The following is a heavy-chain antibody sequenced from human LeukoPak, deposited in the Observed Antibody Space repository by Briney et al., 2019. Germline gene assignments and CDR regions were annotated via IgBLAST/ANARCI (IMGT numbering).Heavy chain of an antibody. Sequence: ASVKVSCKASGYTFTSYYMHWVRQAPGQGLEWMGWISAYNGNTNYAQKLQGRVTMTTDTSTSTAYMELRSLRSDDTAVYYCARDLHYDSSGYYYGADAFDIWGQGTMVTVSS. J-gene: IGHJ3*02. CDR1: GYTFTSYY. CDR2: ISAYNGNT. D-gene: IGHD3-22*01. CDR3: ARDLHYDSSGYYYGADAFDI. V-gene: IGHV1-18*04.